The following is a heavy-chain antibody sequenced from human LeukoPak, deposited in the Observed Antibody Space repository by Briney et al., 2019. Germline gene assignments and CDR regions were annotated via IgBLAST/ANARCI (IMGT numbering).Heavy chain of an antibody. CDR1: GFTFSSYS. CDR2: ISSSSTI. CDR3: ARDRGWFGISNWFDP. Sequence: GGSLRLSCAASGFTFSSYSMNWVRQAPGKGLEWVSYISSSSTIYYADSVKGRFTISRDNAKSSLYLQMNSLRAEDTAVYYCARDRGWFGISNWFDPWGQGTLVTVSS. D-gene: IGHD3-10*01. V-gene: IGHV3-48*04. J-gene: IGHJ5*02.